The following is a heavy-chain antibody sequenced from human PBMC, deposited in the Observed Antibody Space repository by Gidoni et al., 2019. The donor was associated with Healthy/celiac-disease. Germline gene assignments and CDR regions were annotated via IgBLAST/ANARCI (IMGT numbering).Heavy chain of an antibody. CDR1: GLSFSCYS. J-gene: IGHJ6*03. D-gene: IGHD2-21*01. CDR2: INHSGST. CDR3: ARGQRAARAYTYYYYYMDV. Sequence: VQLQQWVAGLLQPSETLSLTCPVYGLSFSCYSWTWIRQPPGKGLEWIGEINHSGSTNYNPSLKSRVTISVDTSKNQFSLKLSSVTAADTAVYYCARGQRAARAYTYYYYYMDVWGKGTTVTVSS. V-gene: IGHV4-34*01.